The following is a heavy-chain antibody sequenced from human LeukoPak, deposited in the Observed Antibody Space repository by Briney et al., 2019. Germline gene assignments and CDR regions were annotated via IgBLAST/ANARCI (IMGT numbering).Heavy chain of an antibody. CDR1: GFTFKNSW. CDR3: ARNKGWELPAELDS. D-gene: IGHD2-15*01. Sequence: GGSLRLSCAASGFTFKNSWMSWVRQAPGKGLQWVANINQDGGEKYYVDSVKGRFTISRDDAKTSVYLQMNSLRAEDTALYYCARNKGWELPAELDSWGQGILVTVSS. CDR2: INQDGGEK. V-gene: IGHV3-7*01. J-gene: IGHJ4*02.